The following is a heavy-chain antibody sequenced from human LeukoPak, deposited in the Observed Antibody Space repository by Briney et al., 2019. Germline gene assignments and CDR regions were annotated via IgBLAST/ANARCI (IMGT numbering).Heavy chain of an antibody. J-gene: IGHJ4*02. CDR1: GGSISSSSYY. D-gene: IGHD6-19*01. CDR3: ARVVAVAGISDY. CDR2: IYYGGST. Sequence: SETLSLTCTVSGGSISSSSYYWGWIRQPSWKGLEWIGSIYYGGSTYYNPSLKSRVTISVDTSRNQFSLKLSSVTAADTAVYYCARVVAVAGISDYWGQGTLVTVSS. V-gene: IGHV4-39*01.